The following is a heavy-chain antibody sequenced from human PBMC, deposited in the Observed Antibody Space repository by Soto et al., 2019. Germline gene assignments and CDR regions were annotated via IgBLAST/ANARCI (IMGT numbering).Heavy chain of an antibody. CDR2: ISRDGGTK. J-gene: IGHJ4*02. D-gene: IGHD2-8*02. V-gene: IGHV3-30*03. Sequence: QVQLVESGGGVVQPGRSLRLSCAVSGFTVSTYGMHWVRQAPGKGLEWVAVISRDGGTKYYADSVKGRFTISRDNSRNPLLLEMKSLRGDDMAVYYCTGEVASGYWGQGTLVTVSS. CDR3: TGEVASGY. CDR1: GFTVSTYG.